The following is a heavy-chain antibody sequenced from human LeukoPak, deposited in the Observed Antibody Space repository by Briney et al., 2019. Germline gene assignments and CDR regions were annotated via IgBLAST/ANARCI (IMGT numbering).Heavy chain of an antibody. D-gene: IGHD6-13*01. Sequence: SQTLSLTCAISGDIFSSNNAAWNWIRQSPSRGLEWLGRTYHRSTWYDDYVVSVRSRLTITPDISKNQVSLQLNSVTPEDTAVYYCTREVAGTGGFDYWGQGITVTVS. J-gene: IGHJ4*02. CDR3: TREVAGTGGFDY. CDR1: GDIFSSNNAA. V-gene: IGHV6-1*01. CDR2: TYHRSTWYD.